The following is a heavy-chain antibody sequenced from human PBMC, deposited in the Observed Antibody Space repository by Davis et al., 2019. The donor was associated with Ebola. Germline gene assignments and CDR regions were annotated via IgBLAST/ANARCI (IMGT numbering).Heavy chain of an antibody. J-gene: IGHJ5*02. Sequence: MPSETLSLTCTVSGGSISSYYWSWIRQPPGKGLEWIGEINHSGSTNYNPSLKSRVTISVDTSKNQFSLKLSSVTAADTAVYYCARGPTRLFCSSTSCYAGRKAFDPWGQGTLVTVSS. D-gene: IGHD2-2*01. CDR2: INHSGST. CDR3: ARGPTRLFCSSTSCYAGRKAFDP. CDR1: GGSISSYY. V-gene: IGHV4-34*01.